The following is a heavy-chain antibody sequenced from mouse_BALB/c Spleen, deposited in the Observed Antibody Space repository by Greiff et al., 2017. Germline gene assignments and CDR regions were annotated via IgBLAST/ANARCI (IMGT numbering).Heavy chain of an antibody. Sequence: QVQLQQPGAELVKPGASVKLSCKASGYTFTSYWMHWVKQRPGQGLEWIGEINPSNGRTNYNEKFKSKATLTVDKSSSTAYMQLSSLTSEDSAVYYCARGYGSDEGFAYWGQGTLVTVSA. CDR3: ARGYGSDEGFAY. CDR1: GYTFTSYW. J-gene: IGHJ3*01. V-gene: IGHV1S81*02. D-gene: IGHD1-1*01. CDR2: INPSNGRT.